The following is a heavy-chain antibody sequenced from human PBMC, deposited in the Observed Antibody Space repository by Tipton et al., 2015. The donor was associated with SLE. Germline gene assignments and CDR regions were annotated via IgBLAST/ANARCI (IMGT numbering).Heavy chain of an antibody. CDR1: GGSFSGHY. V-gene: IGHV4-34*01. Sequence: TLSLTCAVSGGSFSGHYWSWIRQPPGKGLVWIGEINQSGSTNYNPSLKSRLIMSLDTSKKQFSLKLSSVTAADAALYYCAGEVGTAAGLRDDWGQGTLVTVSS. CDR2: INQSGST. CDR3: AGEVGTAAGLRDD. J-gene: IGHJ4*02. D-gene: IGHD6-13*01.